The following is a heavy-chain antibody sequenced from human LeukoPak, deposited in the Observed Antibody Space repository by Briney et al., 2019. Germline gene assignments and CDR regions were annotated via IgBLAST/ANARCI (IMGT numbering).Heavy chain of an antibody. V-gene: IGHV4-59*01. J-gene: IGHJ3*02. D-gene: IGHD6-19*01. CDR2: IYYSGST. CDR1: GGSISSYY. Sequence: PSETLSLTCTVSGGSISSYYWSWIRQPPGKGLEWIGYIYYSGSTNYNPSLKSRVTISVDTSKNQFSLKLSSVTAADTAVYYCARVTIAVAGDFDAFDIWGQGTMVTVSS. CDR3: ARVTIAVAGDFDAFDI.